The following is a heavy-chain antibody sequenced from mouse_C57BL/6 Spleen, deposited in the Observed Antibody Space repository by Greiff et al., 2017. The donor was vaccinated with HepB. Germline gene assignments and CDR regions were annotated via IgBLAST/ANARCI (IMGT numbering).Heavy chain of an antibody. V-gene: IGHV5-17*01. CDR2: ISSGSSTI. D-gene: IGHD2-4*01. CDR1: GFTFSDYG. CDR3: ARVSYDYPYYYAMDY. Sequence: EVMLVESGGGLVKPGGSLKLSCAASGFTFSDYGMHWVRQAPEKGLEWVAYISSGSSTIYYADTVKGRFTISRDNAKNTLFLQMTSLRSEDTAMYYCARVSYDYPYYYAMDYWGQGTSVTVSS. J-gene: IGHJ4*01.